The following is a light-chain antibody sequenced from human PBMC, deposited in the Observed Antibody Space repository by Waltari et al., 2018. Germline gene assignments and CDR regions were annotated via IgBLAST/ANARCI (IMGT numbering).Light chain of an antibody. J-gene: IGKJ1*01. CDR3: QHYVRLPAT. V-gene: IGKV3-20*01. CDR1: QSVTRA. Sequence: EILLTQSPGTLSLSPGESATLSCRASQSVTRALAWYQQKPGQAPRLLIYGASNRATGMPDRFSGSGSGTDFSLTISRLEPEDFAVYYCQHYVRLPATFGQGTKVEIK. CDR2: GAS.